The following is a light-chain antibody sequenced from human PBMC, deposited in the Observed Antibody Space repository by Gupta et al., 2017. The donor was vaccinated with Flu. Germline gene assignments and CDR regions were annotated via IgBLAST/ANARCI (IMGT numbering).Light chain of an antibody. CDR2: GAS. V-gene: IGKV3-15*01. CDR3: QQYNHWPPLT. J-gene: IGKJ4*01. CDR1: HRIVSN. Sequence: ERVTRPCRASHRIVSNLAWYQQKPGQAPRRLIDGASTRATDIPVRFSGTGSGTEFTLTISSLQSEDVAVYYCQQYNHWPPLTFGGGTKVEI.